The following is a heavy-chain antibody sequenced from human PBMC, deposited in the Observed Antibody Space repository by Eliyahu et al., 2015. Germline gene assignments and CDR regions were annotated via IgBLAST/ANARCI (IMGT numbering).Heavy chain of an antibody. CDR2: ISYDGNNK. Sequence: QVQLVESGGGVVQPGRSLXLXCXASGXTFSSYGMHWVRQAPGKGLEWVAVISYDGNNKYYADSVKGRFTISRDNSKNTLSLQMNSLTAEDTAVYYCARDDSGSYFPYWGQGTLVTVSS. CDR3: ARDDSGSYFPY. J-gene: IGHJ4*02. CDR1: GXTFSSYG. V-gene: IGHV3-30*03. D-gene: IGHD3-10*01.